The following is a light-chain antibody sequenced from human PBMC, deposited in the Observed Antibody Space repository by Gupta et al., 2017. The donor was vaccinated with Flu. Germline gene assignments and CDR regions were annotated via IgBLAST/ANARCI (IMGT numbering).Light chain of an antibody. J-gene: IGLJ1*01. Sequence: QSVLTQPPSVSGAPGQRVTISCTGSSYNIGAGYDVHWYQKLPGTAPKLLIYGNSNRPSGVPDRFSGSKSGTSASLAITGLQAEDEADYYCQSYDSSLSVYVFGTGTKVTVL. CDR1: SYNIGAGYD. V-gene: IGLV1-40*01. CDR2: GNS. CDR3: QSYDSSLSVYV.